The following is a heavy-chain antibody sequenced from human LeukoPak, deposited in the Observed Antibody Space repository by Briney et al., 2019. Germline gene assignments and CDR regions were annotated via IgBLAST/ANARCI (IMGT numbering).Heavy chain of an antibody. CDR1: GFIFSRYW. CDR3: VRDFGESSGYYFDY. V-gene: IGHV3-74*01. J-gene: IGHJ4*02. D-gene: IGHD3-22*01. CDR2: INGDGSTL. Sequence: GGSLRLSCAASGFIFSRYWMHWVRQAPGKGLVWVSRINGDGSTLSYADSVKGRFTISRDNAKNTLYLQMNSLRAEDTAVYYCVRDFGESSGYYFDYWGQGTLVTVSS.